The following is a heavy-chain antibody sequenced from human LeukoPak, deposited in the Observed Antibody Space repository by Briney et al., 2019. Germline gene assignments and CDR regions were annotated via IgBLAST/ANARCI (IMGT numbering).Heavy chain of an antibody. CDR3: AREFYGNVDY. Sequence: SETLSLTCTVSGGSISSGGYYWSWIRLHPGKGLEWIGYIYYSGSTYYNPSLKSRVTISVDTSKNQFSLKLSSVTAADTAVYYCAREFYGNVDYWGQGTLVTVSS. CDR1: GGSISSGGYY. D-gene: IGHD1-1*01. V-gene: IGHV4-31*03. CDR2: IYYSGST. J-gene: IGHJ4*02.